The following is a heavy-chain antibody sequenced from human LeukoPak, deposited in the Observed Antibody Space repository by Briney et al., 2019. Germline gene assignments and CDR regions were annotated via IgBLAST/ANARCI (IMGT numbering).Heavy chain of an antibody. D-gene: IGHD6-25*01. CDR1: GFTFSSYA. CDR2: ISIDGGRT. Sequence: GGSLRLSCAASGFTFSSYAMSWVRQAPGKGPEWVSTISIDGGRTYYADSVKGRFTVSRDTSKNTLYLQMNSLRAEDTAVYYCARKGIGSSRYQNMDVWGKGSTVTVSS. V-gene: IGHV3-23*01. CDR3: ARKGIGSSRYQNMDV. J-gene: IGHJ6*03.